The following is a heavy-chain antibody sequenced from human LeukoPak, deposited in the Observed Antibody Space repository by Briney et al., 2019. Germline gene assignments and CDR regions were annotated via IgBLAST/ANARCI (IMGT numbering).Heavy chain of an antibody. D-gene: IGHD6-13*01. CDR2: INPNSGGT. V-gene: IGHV1-2*02. CDR1: GYTFTAYF. CDR3: ARADSSNWYWFDP. J-gene: IGHJ5*02. Sequence: ASVKVSCKASGYTFTAYFIHWLRQAPGQGLEWMGLINPNSGGTNYAQKFQGRVSMTRDTSITTAYMELSSLRSDDTALYYCARADSSNWYWFDPWGQRTLVTVSS.